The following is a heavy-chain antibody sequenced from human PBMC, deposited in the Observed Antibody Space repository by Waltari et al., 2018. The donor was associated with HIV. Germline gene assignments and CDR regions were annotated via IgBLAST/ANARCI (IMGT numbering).Heavy chain of an antibody. V-gene: IGHV1-69*01. CDR3: ARVGGAYCGGDCYPFHEFDP. CDR2: IIPIFGTA. D-gene: IGHD2-21*02. Sequence: PGQGLEWMGGIIPIFGTANYAQKFQGRVTITADESTSTAYMELSSLRSEDTAVYYCARVGGAYCGGDCYPFHEFDPWGQGTLVTVSS. J-gene: IGHJ5*02.